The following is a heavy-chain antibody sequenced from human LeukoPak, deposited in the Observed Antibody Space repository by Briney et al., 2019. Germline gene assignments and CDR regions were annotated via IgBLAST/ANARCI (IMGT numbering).Heavy chain of an antibody. V-gene: IGHV4-59*01. CDR2: KDYSGST. CDR1: GGSISRYY. CDR3: ARVYYSSSYDYWYFDL. J-gene: IGHJ2*01. D-gene: IGHD6-13*01. Sequence: NPSETLSLTCTVPGGSISRYYWSWIRQPPGKGLEWIGYKDYSGSTNYNRSLKSRVTISVDTSKNQFSLKLSSVTAADTAVYYCARVYYSSSYDYWYFDLWGRGTLVTVSS.